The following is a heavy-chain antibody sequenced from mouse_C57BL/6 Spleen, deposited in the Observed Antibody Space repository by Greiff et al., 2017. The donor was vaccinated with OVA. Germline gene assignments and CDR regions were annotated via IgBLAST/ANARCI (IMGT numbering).Heavy chain of an antibody. J-gene: IGHJ2*01. CDR1: GYAFRSYW. D-gene: IGHD5-1*01. V-gene: IGHV1-80*01. Sequence: QVQLQQSGAELVKPGASVKISCKASGYAFRSYWMNWVKQRPGKGLAWIGQIYPGDGDTNYNGKFKGKATLTADKSSSTAYMQLSSLTSEDSAVYFCARGGVPRYFDYWGQGTTLTVSS. CDR2: IYPGDGDT. CDR3: ARGGVPRYFDY.